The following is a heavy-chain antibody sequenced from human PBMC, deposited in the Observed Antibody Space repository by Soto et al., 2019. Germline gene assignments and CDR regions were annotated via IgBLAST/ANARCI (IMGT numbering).Heavy chain of an antibody. D-gene: IGHD3-16*01. CDR3: ARDPGGAEGPWYFDL. CDR1: GGTFSSYA. Sequence: QVQLVQSGAEVKKPGSSVKVSCKASGGTFSSYAISWVRQAPGQGLEWMGGIIPIFGTANYAQKFQGRVTIXXDXSXXADQMELSSLRSEDKAGYYCARDPGGAEGPWYFDLWGRGTLVTVSS. J-gene: IGHJ2*01. CDR2: IIPIFGTA. V-gene: IGHV1-69*12.